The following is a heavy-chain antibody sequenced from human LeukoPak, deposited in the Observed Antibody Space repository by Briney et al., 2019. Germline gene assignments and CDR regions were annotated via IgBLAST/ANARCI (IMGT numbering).Heavy chain of an antibody. J-gene: IGHJ4*02. V-gene: IGHV3-30*03. Sequence: GGSLRLSCAASGLTFSSHWMHWVRQAPGKGLDWVAVISFHGRDKFYADSVKGRLTISRDNSQNTLFVQMNSLRVEDTAVYYCVRQDCSSGSCYLDYWGQGILVTVSS. D-gene: IGHD2-15*01. CDR1: GLTFSSHW. CDR2: ISFHGRDK. CDR3: VRQDCSSGSCYLDY.